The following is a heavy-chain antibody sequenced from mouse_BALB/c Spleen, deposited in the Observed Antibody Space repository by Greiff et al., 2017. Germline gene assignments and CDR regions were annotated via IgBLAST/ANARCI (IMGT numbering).Heavy chain of an antibody. CDR3: ARRDYGSSYEAMDY. J-gene: IGHJ4*01. D-gene: IGHD1-1*01. CDR1: GFTFSSYG. V-gene: IGHV5-6*01. Sequence: EVKLMESGGDLVKPGGSLKLSCAASGFTFSSYGMSWVRQTPDKRLEWVATISSGGSYTYYPDSVKGRFTISRDNAKNTLYLQMSSLKSEDTAMYYCARRDYGSSYEAMDYWGQGTSVTVSS. CDR2: ISSGGSYT.